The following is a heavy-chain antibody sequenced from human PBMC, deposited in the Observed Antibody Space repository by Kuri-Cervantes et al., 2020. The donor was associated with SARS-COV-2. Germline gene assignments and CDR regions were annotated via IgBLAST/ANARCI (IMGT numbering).Heavy chain of an antibody. D-gene: IGHD2-2*01. V-gene: IGHV1-18*01. CDR2: ISAYDGDT. J-gene: IGHJ6*02. CDR3: AREVFVVVPAAIYGMDF. CDR1: GYTFSSYG. Sequence: ASVTVSCKASGYTFSSYGISWVRQAPGQGLEWMGWISAYDGDTNYAQELQGRVTMTRDTSTSTVYMELSSLRSEDTAVYYCAREVFVVVPAAIYGMDFWGQGTTVTVSS.